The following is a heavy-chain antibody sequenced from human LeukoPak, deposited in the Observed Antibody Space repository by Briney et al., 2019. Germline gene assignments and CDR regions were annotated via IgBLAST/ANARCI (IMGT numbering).Heavy chain of an antibody. V-gene: IGHV4-28*01. CDR2: IYHSGTT. CDR3: ARKENVYYYFDY. J-gene: IGHJ4*02. CDR1: GYSITSSSW. Sequence: SETLSLTCAVSGYSITSSSWWGWIRQPPGKGLEWIGYIYHSGTTYYNPSLQSRVTMSVDTSKNQFSLKLSSVTAVDTAVYYCARKENVYYYFDYWGQGALVTVSS. D-gene: IGHD3-10*01.